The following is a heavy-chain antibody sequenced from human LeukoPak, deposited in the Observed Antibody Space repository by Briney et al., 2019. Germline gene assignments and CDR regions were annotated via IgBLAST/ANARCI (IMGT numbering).Heavy chain of an antibody. CDR1: GYSFTSYW. D-gene: IGHD3-22*01. CDR2: IYPGDSDT. Sequence: GESLQMSCKGSGYSFTSYWIAWVRQMPGKGLEWMGIIYPGDSDTRYSPSFQGQVTISADKSISTAYLQWSSLKASDTAMYYCARVDYDSSGYYPLFDYWGQGTLATVSS. CDR3: ARVDYDSSGYYPLFDY. J-gene: IGHJ4*02. V-gene: IGHV5-51*01.